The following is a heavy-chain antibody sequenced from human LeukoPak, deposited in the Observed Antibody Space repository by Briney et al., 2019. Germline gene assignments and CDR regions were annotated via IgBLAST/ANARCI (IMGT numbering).Heavy chain of an antibody. CDR1: GGSISSYY. Sequence: PSETLSLTCTVSGGSISSYYWSWTRQPPGKGLEWIGYIYYSGSTNYNPSLKSRVTISVDTSKNHFSLKLSSVTAADTAVYYCARDDAAVARGFDYWGQGTLVTVSS. J-gene: IGHJ4*02. V-gene: IGHV4-59*01. CDR2: IYYSGST. CDR3: ARDDAAVARGFDY. D-gene: IGHD6-19*01.